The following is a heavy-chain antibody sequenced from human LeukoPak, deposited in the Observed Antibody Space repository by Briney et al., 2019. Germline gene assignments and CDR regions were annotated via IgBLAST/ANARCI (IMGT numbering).Heavy chain of an antibody. CDR1: GGSISSGGYY. Sequence: SETLSLTCTVSGGSISSGGYYWSWTRQHPGKGLEWIGYIYYSGSTYYNPSLKSRVTISVDTSKNQFSLKLSSVTAADTAVYYCAREEGYSYGLDYWGQGTLVTVSS. V-gene: IGHV4-31*03. D-gene: IGHD5-18*01. CDR2: IYYSGST. J-gene: IGHJ4*02. CDR3: AREEGYSYGLDY.